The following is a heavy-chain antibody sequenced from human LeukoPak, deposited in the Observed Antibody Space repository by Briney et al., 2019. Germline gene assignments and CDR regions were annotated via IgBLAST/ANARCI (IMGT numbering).Heavy chain of an antibody. CDR3: ARGRRYYYDSSGADY. J-gene: IGHJ4*02. D-gene: IGHD3-22*01. V-gene: IGHV3-30*04. Sequence: QTGGSLRLSCAASGFTFSSYAMHWVRQAPGKGLEWVAVISYDGSNKYYADSVKGRFTISRDNSKNTLYLQMNSLRAEDTAVYYCARGRRYYYDSSGADYWGQGTLVTVSS. CDR2: ISYDGSNK. CDR1: GFTFSSYA.